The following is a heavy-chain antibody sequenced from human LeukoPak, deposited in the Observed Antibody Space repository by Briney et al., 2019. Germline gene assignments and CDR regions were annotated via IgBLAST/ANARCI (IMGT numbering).Heavy chain of an antibody. D-gene: IGHD3-22*01. CDR2: LYYSGST. Sequence: SETLSLACTVSGGSISSASYFWGWIRQPPGKGLEWIGTLYYSGSTYYSASLKSRVAMSGDTSRNQFSLRLSSVNAADTAVYYCAKAGVRYSDSSALYAFDFWGPGTMVTVSS. V-gene: IGHV4-39*01. CDR1: GGSISSASYF. CDR3: AKAGVRYSDSSALYAFDF. J-gene: IGHJ3*01.